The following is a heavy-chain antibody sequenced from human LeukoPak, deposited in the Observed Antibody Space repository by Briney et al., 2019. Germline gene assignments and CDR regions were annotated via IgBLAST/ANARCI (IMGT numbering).Heavy chain of an antibody. D-gene: IGHD2-2*01. Sequence: ASVKVSCKASGGTFSSYAISWVRQAPGQGLEWMGGIIPIFGTANYAQKFQGRVTITADESTSTAYMELSSLRSEDTAVYYCARVKCSSTSCYDASRFDPWGQGTLVTVSS. CDR2: IIPIFGTA. CDR3: ARVKCSSTSCYDASRFDP. J-gene: IGHJ5*02. V-gene: IGHV1-69*13. CDR1: GGTFSSYA.